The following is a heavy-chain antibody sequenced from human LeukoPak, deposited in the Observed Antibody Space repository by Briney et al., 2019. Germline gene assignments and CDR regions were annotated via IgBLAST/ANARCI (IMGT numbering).Heavy chain of an antibody. D-gene: IGHD1-26*01. CDR2: ISSDGGRT. J-gene: IGHJ4*02. Sequence: QRGGSLNLSCSASGFTFSSFAMFWVRPAPGKGLEYVSGISSDGGRTNYADSVKARFTISRDNSKATLYLQMTSLRPEDTAIYYCVKDPSGNYFYFDYWGQGTLVTVSS. V-gene: IGHV3-64D*09. CDR1: GFTFSSFA. CDR3: VKDPSGNYFYFDY.